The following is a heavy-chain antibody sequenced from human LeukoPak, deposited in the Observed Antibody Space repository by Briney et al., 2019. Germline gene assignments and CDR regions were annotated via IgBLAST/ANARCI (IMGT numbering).Heavy chain of an antibody. CDR3: ARDPRSSSWRDYYYYMDV. CDR2: LSSSSSYI. J-gene: IGHJ6*03. V-gene: IGHV3-21*01. Sequence: GGSLRLSCAASGFTFSSYTMNWVRQAPGKGLKWVSSLSSSSSYIYYADSVKGRFTISRDNAKSSLYLQMNSLRAEDTAVYYCARDPRSSSWRDYYYYMDVWGKGTTVTVSS. D-gene: IGHD6-13*01. CDR1: GFTFSSYT.